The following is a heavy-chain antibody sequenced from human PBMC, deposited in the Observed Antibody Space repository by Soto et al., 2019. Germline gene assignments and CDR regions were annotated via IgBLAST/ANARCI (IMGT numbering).Heavy chain of an antibody. J-gene: IGHJ1*01. V-gene: IGHV3-23*01. CDR3: AKDQAAAGTISRYFQH. D-gene: IGHD6-13*01. CDR1: GFSFSTYA. Sequence: PGGSLRLSCAASGFSFSTYAMSWVRQAPGKGPEWVSGISGSGGTTYYADSVKGRFTISRDNSKNTLYLQVNSLRAEDTAVYYCAKDQAAAGTISRYFQHWGQGTLVTVSS. CDR2: ISGSGGTT.